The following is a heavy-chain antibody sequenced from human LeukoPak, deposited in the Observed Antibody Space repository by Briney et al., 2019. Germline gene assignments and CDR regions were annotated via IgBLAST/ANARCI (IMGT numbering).Heavy chain of an antibody. V-gene: IGHV4-59*01. CDR2: IYYSGST. D-gene: IGHD1-26*01. Sequence: PSETLSLTCTVSGGSISSYYWSWIRQPPGRGLEWIGYIYYSGSTNYNPSLKSRVTISVDTSKNQFSLKLSSETAADTAVYYCARGWWEPRVFDPWGQGTLVTVSS. CDR3: ARGWWEPRVFDP. J-gene: IGHJ5*02. CDR1: GGSISSYY.